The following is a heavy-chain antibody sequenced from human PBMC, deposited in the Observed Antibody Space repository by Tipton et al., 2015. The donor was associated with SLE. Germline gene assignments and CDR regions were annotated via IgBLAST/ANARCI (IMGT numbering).Heavy chain of an antibody. V-gene: IGHV3-49*04. Sequence: SLRLSCTASGFTVGDYAMTWVRQAPGKGLAWVGYIRSKANGGTPEYAASVKGRFAISRDDSKNIAYLQMNRLKIEDTAVYNCALIPMSVDYFDYWGQGTLVTVSS. D-gene: IGHD3-16*01. CDR2: IRSKANGGTP. CDR1: GFTVGDYA. CDR3: ALIPMSVDYFDY. J-gene: IGHJ4*02.